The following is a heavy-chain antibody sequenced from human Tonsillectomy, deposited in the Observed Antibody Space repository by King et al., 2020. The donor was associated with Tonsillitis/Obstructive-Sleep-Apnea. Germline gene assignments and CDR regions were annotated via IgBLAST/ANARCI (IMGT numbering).Heavy chain of an antibody. V-gene: IGHV3-49*05. CDR1: GFTFGDYA. Sequence: QLVESGGGLVKPGRSLRLSCTASGFTFGDYAMSWFRQAPGKGLEWVGFIRSKAYGGTTEYAASVKGRFTLSRDDSKSIAYLQMNSLKTEDTAVYYCTRDCSGGSCALDYWGQGTLVTVSS. J-gene: IGHJ4*02. CDR2: IRSKAYGGTT. D-gene: IGHD2-15*01. CDR3: TRDCSGGSCALDY.